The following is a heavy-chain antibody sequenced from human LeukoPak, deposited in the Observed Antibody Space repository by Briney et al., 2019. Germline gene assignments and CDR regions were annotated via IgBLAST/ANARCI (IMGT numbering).Heavy chain of an antibody. D-gene: IGHD3-9*01. CDR1: GYTFTSYD. Sequence: GASVKVSCKASGYTFTSYDINWVRQATGQGLEWMGWMNPNSGNTGYAQKFQGRVTMTEDTSTDTAYMELSSLRSEDTAVYYCATVSRVFSPSWFDPWGQGTLVTVSS. J-gene: IGHJ5*02. V-gene: IGHV1-8*01. CDR2: MNPNSGNT. CDR3: ATVSRVFSPSWFDP.